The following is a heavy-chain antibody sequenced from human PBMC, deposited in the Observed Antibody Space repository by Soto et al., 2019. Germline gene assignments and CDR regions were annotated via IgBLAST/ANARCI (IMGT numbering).Heavy chain of an antibody. CDR3: ARQKQWEPLLSAFDI. CDR2: IYPGDSDT. V-gene: IGHV5-51*01. D-gene: IGHD1-26*01. J-gene: IGHJ3*02. Sequence: ESLKISCKGSGYSFTSYWIGWVRQMPGKGLEWMGIIYPGDSDTRYSPSFQGQVTISADKSISTAYLQWSSLKASDTAMYYCARQKQWEPLLSAFDIWGQGTMVTVSS. CDR1: GYSFTSYW.